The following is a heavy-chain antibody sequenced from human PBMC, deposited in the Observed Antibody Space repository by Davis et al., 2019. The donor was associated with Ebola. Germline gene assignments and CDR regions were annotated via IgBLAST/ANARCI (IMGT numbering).Heavy chain of an antibody. CDR2: FSSREGHT. D-gene: IGHD6-19*01. J-gene: IGHJ4*02. V-gene: IGHV3-23*01. CDR3: AREGVSSGRAGSFDY. Sequence: PGGSLRLSCAASGFTLSNYDMRWVRHVSGKGLEWVSTFSSREGHTHYSDSVRGRFTISRDVSKNTVSLQMNSLRADDTAVYYCAREGVSSGRAGSFDYWGQGVLVTVSS. CDR1: GFTLSNYD.